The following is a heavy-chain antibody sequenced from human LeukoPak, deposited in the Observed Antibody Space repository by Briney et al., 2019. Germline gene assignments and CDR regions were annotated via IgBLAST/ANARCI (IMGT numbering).Heavy chain of an antibody. CDR2: IFYSGST. J-gene: IGHJ4*02. CDR1: GDSISSYS. CDR3: ARAAILTGYWGPSGPYYFDS. D-gene: IGHD3-9*01. Sequence: SETLSLTCSDSGDSISSYSWSWIRQPPRKGLEWIGNIFYSGSTNYNPSLTRRVTIPTDRSKSQFSLRLNSVTAADTAVYYCARAAILTGYWGPSGPYYFDSWGRGPLVTVSS. V-gene: IGHV4-59*08.